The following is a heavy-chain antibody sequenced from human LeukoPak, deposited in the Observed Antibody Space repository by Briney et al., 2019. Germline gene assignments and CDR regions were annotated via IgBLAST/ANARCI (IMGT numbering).Heavy chain of an antibody. CDR1: GYTFTSYY. D-gene: IGHD3-3*01. V-gene: IGHV1-46*01. CDR3: ARGRRRFLEWLHTFGAFDI. J-gene: IGHJ3*02. CDR2: INPSGGST. Sequence: ASVKVSCKASGYTFTSYYMHWVRQAPGQGLEWMGLINPSGGSTSYAQKFQGRVTMTRDTSTSTVYMELSSLRSEDTAVYYCARGRRRFLEWLHTFGAFDIWGQGTMVTVSS.